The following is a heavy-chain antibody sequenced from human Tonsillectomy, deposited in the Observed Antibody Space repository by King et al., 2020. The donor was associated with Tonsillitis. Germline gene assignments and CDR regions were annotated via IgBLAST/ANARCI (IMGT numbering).Heavy chain of an antibody. CDR3: ARGGTSSSFDY. CDR2: IYFSVST. D-gene: IGHD6-13*01. V-gene: IGHV4-39*01. CDR1: VGSISSRSYY. J-gene: IGHJ4*02. Sequence: QLQESGPGLVKPSETLSLTFTVSVGSISSRSYYWGWIRQPPGKGLEWSGSIYFSVSTFYNPSLKSRVTISVDTSQNQFSLKLSSVTAADTAVYYCARGGTSSSFDYWGQGTLVTVSS.